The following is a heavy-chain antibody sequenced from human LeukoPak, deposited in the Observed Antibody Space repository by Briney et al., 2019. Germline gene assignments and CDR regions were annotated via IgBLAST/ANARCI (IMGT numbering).Heavy chain of an antibody. D-gene: IGHD3-10*02. Sequence: PSETLSLTCAVYGGSFSGYYWSWIRQPPGKGLEWIGEINHSGSTNYNPSLKSRVTISVDTSKNQFSLKLSSATAADTAVYYCARALLGLNDYWGQGTLVTVSS. V-gene: IGHV4-34*01. CDR1: GGSFSGYY. CDR3: ARALLGLNDY. J-gene: IGHJ4*02. CDR2: INHSGST.